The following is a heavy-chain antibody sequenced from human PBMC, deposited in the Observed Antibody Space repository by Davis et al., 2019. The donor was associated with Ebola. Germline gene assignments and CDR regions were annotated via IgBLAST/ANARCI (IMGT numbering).Heavy chain of an antibody. CDR1: GFTSTSYA. V-gene: IGHV3-23*01. CDR2: IGGNGGRT. CDR3: AKDTNADSTGGDY. D-gene: IGHD4-17*01. J-gene: IGHJ4*02. Sequence: PGGSLRLSCAASGFTSTSYAMSWVRQAPGKGLEWVSAIGGNGGRTYYADSVKGRFTISRDNSKNTVYLQMNSLRAEDTAVYYCAKDTNADSTGGDYWGQGTLVTVSS.